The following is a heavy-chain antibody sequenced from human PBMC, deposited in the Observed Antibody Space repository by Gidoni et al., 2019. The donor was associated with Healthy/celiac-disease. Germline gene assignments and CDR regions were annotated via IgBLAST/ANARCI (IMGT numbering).Heavy chain of an antibody. CDR2: ISSSSSTI. J-gene: IGHJ4*02. Sequence: EVQLVESGGGLVQPGGSLRLSCAASGFTFSSYSMNWVRQAPGKGLEWVSYISSSSSTIYYADSVKGRFTISRDNAKNSLYLQMNSLRDEDTAVYYCARDDSGSYFFYDFDYWGQGTLVTVSS. CDR1: GFTFSSYS. D-gene: IGHD1-26*01. CDR3: ARDDSGSYFFYDFDY. V-gene: IGHV3-48*02.